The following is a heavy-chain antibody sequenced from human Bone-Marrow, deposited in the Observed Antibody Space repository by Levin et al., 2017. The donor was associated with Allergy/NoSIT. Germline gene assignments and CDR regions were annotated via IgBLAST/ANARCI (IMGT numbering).Heavy chain of an antibody. Sequence: GESLKISCAASGFTVSSNYMSWVRQAPGKGLERVSVIYSGGSTYYADSVKGRFTISRDNSKNTLYLQMNSLRAEDTAVYYCATSYYYGSGSYYPFDYWGQGTLVTVSS. CDR3: ATSYYYGSGSYYPFDY. CDR1: GFTVSSNY. J-gene: IGHJ4*02. D-gene: IGHD3-10*01. CDR2: IYSGGST. V-gene: IGHV3-53*01.